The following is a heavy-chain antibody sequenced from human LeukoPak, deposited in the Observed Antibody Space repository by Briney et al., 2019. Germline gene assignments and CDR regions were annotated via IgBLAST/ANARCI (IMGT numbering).Heavy chain of an antibody. CDR1: GYTFNKYC. CDR2: ISCYNGDT. Sequence: ASVNVSCTASGYTFNKYCISWVRQAPGDGLEWMGWISCYNGDTRYAQKFQGRVTMTTDTPTSTVHMELRSLRTDDTAVYYCARDPSNTSGYYVYHDYWGQGALVTVSS. V-gene: IGHV1-18*01. J-gene: IGHJ4*02. D-gene: IGHD3-3*01. CDR3: ARDPSNTSGYYVYHDY.